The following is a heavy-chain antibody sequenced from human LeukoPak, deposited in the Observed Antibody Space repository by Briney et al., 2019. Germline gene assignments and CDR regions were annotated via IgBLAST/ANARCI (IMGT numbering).Heavy chain of an antibody. D-gene: IGHD3-3*01. Sequence: PGGSLRLSCAASGFTFSSYSMNWVRQAPGKGLEWVSYISSSSSTIYYADSVKGRFTISRDNAKNSLYLQMSSLRAEDTAVYYCAREIYGKFDYWGQGTLVTVSS. J-gene: IGHJ4*02. V-gene: IGHV3-48*01. CDR1: GFTFSSYS. CDR3: AREIYGKFDY. CDR2: ISSSSSTI.